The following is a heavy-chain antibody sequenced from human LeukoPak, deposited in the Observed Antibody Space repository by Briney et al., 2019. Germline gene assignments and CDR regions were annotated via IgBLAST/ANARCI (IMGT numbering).Heavy chain of an antibody. CDR3: AKDLDYDSSGSATLGGDYDY. D-gene: IGHD3-22*01. J-gene: IGHJ4*02. V-gene: IGHV3-21*04. CDR2: ISSSSSYI. CDR1: GFTFSSYS. Sequence: PGGSLRLSCAASGFTFSSYSMNWVRQAPGKGLEWVSSISSSSSYIYYADSVKGRFTISRDNSKNTLYLQMNSLRAEDTAVYYCAKDLDYDSSGSATLGGDYDYWGQGTLVTVPS.